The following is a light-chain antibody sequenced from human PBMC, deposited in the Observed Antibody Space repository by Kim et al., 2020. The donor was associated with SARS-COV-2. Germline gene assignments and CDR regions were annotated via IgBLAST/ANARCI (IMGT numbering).Light chain of an antibody. V-gene: IGLV4-60*03. J-gene: IGLJ3*02. CDR2: LEGSGTY. CDR1: SGRSTYI. CDR3: ETWDTNTRV. Sequence: SVKFTCTLSSGRSTYIIAWHQQQPGEAPRFLMKLEGSGTYYKGSGVPDRFSGSSSGADRYLTISNLQSEDEADYYCETWDTNTRVFGGGTQLTVL.